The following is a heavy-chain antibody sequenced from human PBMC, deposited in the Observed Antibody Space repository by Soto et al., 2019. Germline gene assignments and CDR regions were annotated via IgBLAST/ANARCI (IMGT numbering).Heavy chain of an antibody. D-gene: IGHD3-9*01. Sequence: RRLSCAASGLTFNSYGMHWVRQAPGKGLEWVAVISYNANKAYYADSVKGRFSISRDNSKNTLYLQMNSLRVDDTAIYYCAKGWFYDILTGPDSWGQGTLVTVS. J-gene: IGHJ5*01. V-gene: IGHV3-30*18. CDR1: GLTFNSYG. CDR3: AKGWFYDILTGPDS. CDR2: ISYNANKA.